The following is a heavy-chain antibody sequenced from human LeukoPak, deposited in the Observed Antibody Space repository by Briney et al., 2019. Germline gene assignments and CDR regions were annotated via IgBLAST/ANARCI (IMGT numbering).Heavy chain of an antibody. V-gene: IGHV1-2*02. CDR3: ARDLGYCSSTSCYLAIPKGRTNWFDP. Sequence: ASVKVSCKASGYTFTGYYMHWVRQAPGQGLEWMGWINPNSGGTNYAQKFQGRVTMTRDTSISTAYMELSRLRSDDTAVYYSARDLGYCSSTSCYLAIPKGRTNWFDPWGQGTLVTVSS. D-gene: IGHD2-2*01. J-gene: IGHJ5*02. CDR1: GYTFTGYY. CDR2: INPNSGGT.